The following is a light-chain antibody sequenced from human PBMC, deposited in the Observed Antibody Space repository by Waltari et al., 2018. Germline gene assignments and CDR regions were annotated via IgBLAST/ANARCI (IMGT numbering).Light chain of an antibody. J-gene: IGKJ4*01. CDR1: QHLLYGPNKKNY. V-gene: IGKV4-1*01. CDR3: HQYYSAPLT. Sequence: DIVMTQSPDSLAVSLGERAVLNCQSSQHLLYGPNKKNYLAWYQQKSGQPPTLIVYWASSRVSGVPDRFSASGSGTDFTLTISSLQAEDVAVYYCHQYYSAPLTFGGGTKVEIK. CDR2: WAS.